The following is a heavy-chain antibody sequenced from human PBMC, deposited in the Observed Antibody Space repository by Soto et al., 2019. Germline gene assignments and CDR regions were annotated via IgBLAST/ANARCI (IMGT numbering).Heavy chain of an antibody. J-gene: IGHJ4*02. Sequence: ASVKVSCKASGYTFTSYGISWVRQAPGQGLEWMGWISAYNGNTNYAQKPQGRVTMTTDTSTSTAYMELRSLRSDDTAVYYCARDRYYDSSGYYPGIRYYFDYWGQGTLVTVSS. CDR1: GYTFTSYG. V-gene: IGHV1-18*01. D-gene: IGHD3-22*01. CDR3: ARDRYYDSSGYYPGIRYYFDY. CDR2: ISAYNGNT.